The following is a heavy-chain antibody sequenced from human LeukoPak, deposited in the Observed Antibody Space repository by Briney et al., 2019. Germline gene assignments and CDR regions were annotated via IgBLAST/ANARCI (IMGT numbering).Heavy chain of an antibody. D-gene: IGHD6-19*01. CDR2: ISGSGGST. Sequence: GGTLRLSCAASGFTFSSYGMSWVRQAPGKGLEWVSAISGSGGSTYYADSVKGRFTISRDNSKNTLYLQMNSLRAEDTAVYYCAKEYSSGWGFDYWGQGTLVTVSS. V-gene: IGHV3-23*01. CDR3: AKEYSSGWGFDY. CDR1: GFTFSSYG. J-gene: IGHJ4*02.